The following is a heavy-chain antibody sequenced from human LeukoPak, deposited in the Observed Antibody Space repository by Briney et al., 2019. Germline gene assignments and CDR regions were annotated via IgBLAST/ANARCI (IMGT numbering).Heavy chain of an antibody. V-gene: IGHV4-39*01. Sequence: PSETLSLTXTVSGGSISSSSYYWGWIRQPPGNGLEWIGSIYYSGSTYYNPSLKSRVTISVDTSKNQFSLKLSSVTAADTAVYYCARHARFSDFWSGYSHLDYWGQGTLVTVSS. CDR3: ARHARFSDFWSGYSHLDY. J-gene: IGHJ4*02. CDR2: IYYSGST. CDR1: GGSISSSSYY. D-gene: IGHD3-3*01.